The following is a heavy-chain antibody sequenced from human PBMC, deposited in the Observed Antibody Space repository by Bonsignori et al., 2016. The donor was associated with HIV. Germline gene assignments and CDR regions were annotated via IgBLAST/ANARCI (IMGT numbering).Heavy chain of an antibody. V-gene: IGHV5-51*01. CDR2: IYPGDSDT. J-gene: IGHJ4*02. D-gene: IGHD2-15*01. CDR3: ARRKGWCSGGSCYPDY. Sequence: VRQMPGKGLEWMGIIYPGDSDTRYSPSFQGQVTISADKSISTAYLQWSSLKASDTAMYYCARRKGWCSGGSCYPDYWGQGTLVTVSS.